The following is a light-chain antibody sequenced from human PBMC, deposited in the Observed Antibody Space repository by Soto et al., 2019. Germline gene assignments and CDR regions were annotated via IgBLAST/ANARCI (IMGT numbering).Light chain of an antibody. CDR3: TSYTSSDTLV. CDR1: SSDVGGYNY. CDR2: DVS. J-gene: IGLJ1*01. Sequence: LTQPASVSGSPGQSITISCTGTSSDVGGYNYVSWYQQHPGKAPKVIIYDVSNRPSGVSNRFSGSKSGNTASLTISGLQAEDEADYYCTSYTSSDTLVFGTGTKVTVL. V-gene: IGLV2-14*01.